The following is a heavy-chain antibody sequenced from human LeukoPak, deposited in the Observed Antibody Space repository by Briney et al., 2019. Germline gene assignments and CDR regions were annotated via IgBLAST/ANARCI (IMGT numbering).Heavy chain of an antibody. Sequence: PSETLSLTCTVSGGSIGSYYWSWIRQPPGKGLEWIGYIYYSGSTNYNLSLKSRVTVSVDTSKNQFSLKLSSVTAADTAVYYCARDLSSGWYGHAFDIWGQGTMVTVSS. CDR1: GGSIGSYY. V-gene: IGHV4-59*01. J-gene: IGHJ3*02. D-gene: IGHD6-19*01. CDR3: ARDLSSGWYGHAFDI. CDR2: IYYSGST.